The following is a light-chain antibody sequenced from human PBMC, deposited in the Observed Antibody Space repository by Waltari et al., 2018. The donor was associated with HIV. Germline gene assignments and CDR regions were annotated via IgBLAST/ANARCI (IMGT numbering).Light chain of an antibody. J-gene: IGKJ4*01. CDR1: QSLLHSDGKPY. Sequence: IVLTQSPISLLVIPGQPDSISCKSRQSLLHSDGKPYLYWYLQRPGQPPQLLINEVSNRFSRVPDRFSGGGSGTEFSLNISRVEAEDVGTYYCMQSIQLPLTFGGGTKVEIK. CDR2: EVS. CDR3: MQSIQLPLT. V-gene: IGKV2D-29*01.